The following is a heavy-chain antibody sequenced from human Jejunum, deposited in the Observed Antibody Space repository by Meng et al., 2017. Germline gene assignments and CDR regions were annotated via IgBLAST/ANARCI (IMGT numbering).Heavy chain of an antibody. CDR3: TREAPGTYWFDP. CDR2: ISPSSDYT. V-gene: IGHV1-46*01. CDR1: GYTFTTYL. Sequence: QAHLVPSGPEVQKPGASVKVSCKASGYTFTTYLIHWVRQAPGQGLEYMGIISPSSDYTKYAQKFKGRVTMTRDMSTSTVYMELSSLRSEDTAVYYCTREAPGTYWFDPWGQGTLVTVSS. J-gene: IGHJ5*02.